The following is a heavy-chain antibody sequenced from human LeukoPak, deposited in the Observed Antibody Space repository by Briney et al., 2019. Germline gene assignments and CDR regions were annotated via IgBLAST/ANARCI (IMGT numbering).Heavy chain of an antibody. CDR2: INHSGST. J-gene: IGHJ3*02. CDR1: GGSISSYY. D-gene: IGHD3-9*01. CDR3: ARAGRYFDWVESERLGRAFDI. V-gene: IGHV4-34*01. Sequence: SETLSLTCTVSGGSISSYYWSWIRQPPGKGLEWIGEINHSGSTNYNPSLKSRVTISVDTSKNQFSLKLSSVTAADTAVYYCARAGRYFDWVESERLGRAFDIWGQGTMVTVSS.